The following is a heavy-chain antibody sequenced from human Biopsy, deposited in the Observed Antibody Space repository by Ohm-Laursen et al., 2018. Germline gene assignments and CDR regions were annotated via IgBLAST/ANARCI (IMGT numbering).Heavy chain of an antibody. D-gene: IGHD1-26*01. CDR2: IIPMFGTA. Sequence: GSSEKVFCKASGGTFINYAISWVRQAPGQGLEWMGGIIPMFGTANYAQMFQGRVTISADESTSTSYMELSSLTTEDTAIYYCARGPHSGSHSCFDYWGRGTLVTVSS. V-gene: IGHV1-69*01. CDR1: GGTFINYA. J-gene: IGHJ4*02. CDR3: ARGPHSGSHSCFDY.